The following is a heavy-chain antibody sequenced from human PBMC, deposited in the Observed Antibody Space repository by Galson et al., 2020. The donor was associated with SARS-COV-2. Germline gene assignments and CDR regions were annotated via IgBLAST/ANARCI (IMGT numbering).Heavy chain of an antibody. CDR3: ARIVVEQQLVHDYYYGMDV. CDR2: IDWDDDK. V-gene: IGHV2-70*01. Sequence: SGPTLVKPTQTLTLTCTFSGFSLSTSGMCVSWIRQPPGKALEWLALIDWDDDKYYSTSLKTRLTISKDTSKNQVVLTMTNMDPVDTATYHCARIVVEQQLVHDYYYGMDVWGQGTTVTVSS. J-gene: IGHJ6*02. CDR1: GFSLSTSGMC. D-gene: IGHD6-13*01.